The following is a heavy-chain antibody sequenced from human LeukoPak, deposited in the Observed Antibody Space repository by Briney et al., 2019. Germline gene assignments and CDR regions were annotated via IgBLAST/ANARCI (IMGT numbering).Heavy chain of an antibody. CDR1: GFTFGDYA. J-gene: IGHJ4*02. V-gene: IGHV3-49*04. Sequence: GGSLRLSCTASGFTFGDYAMSWVRQAPGKGLEWVGFIRSKAYGGTTEYAASVKGRFTIPRDDSKSIAYLQMNSLKTEDTAVYYCTRDSNYGDFWYWGQGTLVTVSS. D-gene: IGHD4-17*01. CDR2: IRSKAYGGTT. CDR3: TRDSNYGDFWY.